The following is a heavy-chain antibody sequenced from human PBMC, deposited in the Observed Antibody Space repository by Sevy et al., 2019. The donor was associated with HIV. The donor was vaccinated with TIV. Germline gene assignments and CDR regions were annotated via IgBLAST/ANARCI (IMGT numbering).Heavy chain of an antibody. V-gene: IGHV3-30*02. CDR3: AKDLTERYSTSSGDFDY. Sequence: GGSLRLSCAASGFTFNVYGMHWVRQAPGKGLQWVAFTRYDGSTKYYAYSVKGRLTISRDNSKNTLYLQMNSLRVEDTAMYYCAKDLTERYSTSSGDFDYWGQGSLVTVSS. J-gene: IGHJ4*02. CDR2: TRYDGSTK. CDR1: GFTFNVYG. D-gene: IGHD6-6*01.